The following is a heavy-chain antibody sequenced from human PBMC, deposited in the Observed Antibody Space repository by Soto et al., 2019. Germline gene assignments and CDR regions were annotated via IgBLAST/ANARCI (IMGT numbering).Heavy chain of an antibody. CDR1: GYTFTSYA. CDR2: INAGNGNT. V-gene: IGHV1-3*01. D-gene: IGHD4-4*01. Sequence: ASVKVSCKASGYTFTSYAMHWVRQAPGQRLEWMGWINAGNGNTKYSQKFQGRVTITRDTSASTAYMELSSLRSEDTAVYYCARDEPYSTAYDYWGQGTLVTVSS. CDR3: ARDEPYSTAYDY. J-gene: IGHJ4*02.